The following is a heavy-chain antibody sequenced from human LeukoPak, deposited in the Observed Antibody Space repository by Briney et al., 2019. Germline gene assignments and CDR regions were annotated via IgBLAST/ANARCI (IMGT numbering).Heavy chain of an antibody. J-gene: IGHJ6*02. V-gene: IGHV1-69*04. CDR2: IIPILGIA. CDR3: ARHELVYYDSSGYYYVDYYYGMDV. CDR1: GGTFSSYA. D-gene: IGHD3-22*01. Sequence: GASVKVSCKASGGTFSSYAISWVRQAPGQGLEWMGRIIPILGIANYAQKFQGRVTITADKSTSTAYMELSSLRSEDTAVYYCARHELVYYDSSGYYYVDYYYGMDVWGQGTTVTVSS.